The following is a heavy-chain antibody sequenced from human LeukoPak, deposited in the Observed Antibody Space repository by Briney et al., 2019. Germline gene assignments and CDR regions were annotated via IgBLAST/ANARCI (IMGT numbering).Heavy chain of an antibody. CDR1: GGSISSGRYY. CDR3: AVLRGQDAGY. CDR2: LYYSGST. J-gene: IGHJ4*02. Sequence: SETLSLTCTVSGGSISSGRYYWGWIRQPPGKGLEWIGSLYYSGSTYYNPSLKSRVTISVDTSKNQFSLNLSSVTAADTAVYYCAVLRGQDAGYWGQGTLVTVSS. V-gene: IGHV4-39*01.